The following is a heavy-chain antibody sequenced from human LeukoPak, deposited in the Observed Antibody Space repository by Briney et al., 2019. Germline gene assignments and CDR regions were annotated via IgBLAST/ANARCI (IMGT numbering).Heavy chain of an antibody. D-gene: IGHD6-19*01. CDR1: GGSISSSSYY. J-gene: IGHJ3*02. V-gene: IGHV4-39*07. CDR2: IYYSGST. CDR3: ARAPETPQWLVFGPDAFDI. Sequence: PSETLSLTCTVSGGSISSSSYYWGWIRQPPGKGLEWIGSIYYSGSTYYNPALKSRVPISVDTSKNQFSLKLSSVTAADTAVYYCARAPETPQWLVFGPDAFDIWGQGTMVTVSS.